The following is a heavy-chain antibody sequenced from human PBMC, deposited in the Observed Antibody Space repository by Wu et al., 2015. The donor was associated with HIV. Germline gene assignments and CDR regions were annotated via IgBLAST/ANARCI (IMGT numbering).Heavy chain of an antibody. CDR1: GGTFSTYA. D-gene: IGHD6-13*01. CDR2: IIPILTTA. CDR3: ARMIAATDQYYFDY. V-gene: IGHV1-69*13. J-gene: IGHJ4*02. Sequence: QVQLLQSGAEVKKPGSSVKVSCKASGGTFSTYAISWVRQAPGQGLEWMGRIIPILTTANYAQKFQGRVTITADESTSTAYMEMSSLRSEDTAVYYCARMIAATDQYYFDYWGQGTLVTVSS.